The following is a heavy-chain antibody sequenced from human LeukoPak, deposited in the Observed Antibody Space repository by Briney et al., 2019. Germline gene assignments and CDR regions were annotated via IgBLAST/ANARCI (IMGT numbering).Heavy chain of an antibody. D-gene: IGHD2-2*01. J-gene: IGHJ4*02. CDR2: IKQDGSEK. CDR1: GFTFSSYW. V-gene: IGHV3-7*01. CDR3: ARGISEVRYCSSTSCPTDY. Sequence: GGSLRLSCAASGFTFSSYWMSWVRQAPGKGLEWVANIKQDGSEKYYVDSVKGRFTISRDNAKNSLYLQMNSLRAEDTAVYYCARGISEVRYCSSTSCPTDYWGQGTLVTVSS.